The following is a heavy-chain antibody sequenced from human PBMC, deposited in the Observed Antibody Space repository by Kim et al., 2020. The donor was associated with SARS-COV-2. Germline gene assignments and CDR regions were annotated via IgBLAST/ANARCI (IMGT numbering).Heavy chain of an antibody. CDR2: VWSHGKKK. CDR3: ARGEEGAGAFKYYF. J-gene: IGHJ4*01. CDR1: GFPFGVFG. D-gene: IGHD6-13*01. V-gene: IGHV3-33*01. Sequence: GGSLRLSCAASGFPFGVFGIHWVRQAPGKGLEWVAVVWSHGKKKYYADSVEGRFTISRDNSQKTVSLQMANLRAEDTAIYHCARGEEGAGAFKYYF.